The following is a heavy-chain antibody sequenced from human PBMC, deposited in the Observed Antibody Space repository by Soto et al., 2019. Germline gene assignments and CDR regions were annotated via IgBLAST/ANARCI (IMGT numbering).Heavy chain of an antibody. D-gene: IGHD6-13*01. CDR3: ARDSKIAAEPTRHFDP. CDR1: GGSISSGGYY. Sequence: TSETLSLTCTVSGGSISSGGYYWSWIRQHPGKGLEWIGYIYYSGSTYYNPSLKSRVTISVDTSKNQFSLKLSSVTAADTAVYYCARDSKIAAEPTRHFDPWGQGTLVTVSS. V-gene: IGHV4-31*03. CDR2: IYYSGST. J-gene: IGHJ5*02.